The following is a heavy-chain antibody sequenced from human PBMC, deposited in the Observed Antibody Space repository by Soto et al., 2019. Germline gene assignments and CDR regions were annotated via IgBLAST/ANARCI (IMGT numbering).Heavy chain of an antibody. CDR2: IYYSGNT. J-gene: IGHJ5*02. CDR3: ARHSQAAHSKSGWFDP. V-gene: IGHV4-39*01. Sequence: SEALSLTCTVSGGSISSSSYYWGWIRQPPGKGLEWIGSIYYSGNTYYNPSLKSRVTISVDTSKNQFSLKLSSVTAADTAVYYCARHSQAAHSKSGWFDPWGQENLVTVSS. CDR1: GGSISSSSYY. D-gene: IGHD6-6*01.